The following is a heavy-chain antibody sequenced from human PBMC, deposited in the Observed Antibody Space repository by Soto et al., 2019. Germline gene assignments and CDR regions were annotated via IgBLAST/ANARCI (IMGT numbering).Heavy chain of an antibody. D-gene: IGHD6-13*01. J-gene: IGHJ4*02. CDR3: ARGVPGYSSSWYAY. V-gene: IGHV4-34*01. Sequence: SETLSLTCAVYGGSFSGHYWSWTRQPPGKGLEWIGEINHGGTTNYNPSLKSRVIISVDTSKNQFSLKLSSVTAADTAVYYCARGVPGYSSSWYAYWGQGTLVTVSS. CDR2: INHGGTT. CDR1: GGSFSGHY.